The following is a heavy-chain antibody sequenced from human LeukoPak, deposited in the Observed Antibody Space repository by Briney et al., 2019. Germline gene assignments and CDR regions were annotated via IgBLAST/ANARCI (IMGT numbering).Heavy chain of an antibody. Sequence: GGSLRLSCAASGFTFSSYAMSWVHQAPGKGLEWVSAISGSGGSTYYANSVKGRFTISRDNSKNTLYLQMNSLRAEDTAVYYCAKGRVVVAASGFDYWGQGTLVTVSS. D-gene: IGHD2-15*01. J-gene: IGHJ4*02. CDR3: AKGRVVVAASGFDY. CDR2: ISGSGGST. CDR1: GFTFSSYA. V-gene: IGHV3-23*01.